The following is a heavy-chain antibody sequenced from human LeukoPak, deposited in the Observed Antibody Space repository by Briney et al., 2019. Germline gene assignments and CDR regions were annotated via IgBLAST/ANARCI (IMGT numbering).Heavy chain of an antibody. D-gene: IGHD2-2*02. V-gene: IGHV4-34*01. CDR2: INHSGST. J-gene: IGHJ3*02. CDR1: GGSFSGYY. Sequence: SETLSLTCAVYGGSFSGYYWSWIRQPPGKGLEWIGEINHSGSTNYNPSLKSRVTISVDTSKNQFSLKLSSVTAADTAVYYCARPAANTDAFDIWGQGTMVTVSS. CDR3: ARPAANTDAFDI.